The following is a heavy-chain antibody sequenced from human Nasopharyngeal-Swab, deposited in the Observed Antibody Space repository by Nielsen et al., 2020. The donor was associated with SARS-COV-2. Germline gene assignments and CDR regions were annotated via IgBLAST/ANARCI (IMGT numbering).Heavy chain of an antibody. D-gene: IGHD4-17*01. CDR2: INHSGST. J-gene: IGHJ4*02. Sequence: WIRQPPGKGLEWIGEINHSGSTNYNPSLKSRVTISVDTSKNQFSLELSSVTAADTAVYYCARGRDYGDYVDYFDYWGQGTLVTVSS. CDR3: ARGRDYGDYVDYFDY. V-gene: IGHV4-34*01.